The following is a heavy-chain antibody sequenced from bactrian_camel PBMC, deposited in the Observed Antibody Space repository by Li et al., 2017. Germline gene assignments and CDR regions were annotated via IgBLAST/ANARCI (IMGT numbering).Heavy chain of an antibody. CDR2: IYTGGGST. Sequence: DVQLVESGGGSVQAGGSLRLSCAAAIDYSTTLYMAWFRQVPGKEREAVAAIYTGGGSTFYADSVKGRFTISQNNAKNTVYLQMNSLKPEDTAMYYCVATMGRCDGRWSVASTFDSWGWGTQVTVS. J-gene: IGHJ4*01. D-gene: IGHD3*01. CDR3: VATMGRCDGRWSVASTFDS. V-gene: IGHV3S40*01. CDR1: IDYSTTLY.